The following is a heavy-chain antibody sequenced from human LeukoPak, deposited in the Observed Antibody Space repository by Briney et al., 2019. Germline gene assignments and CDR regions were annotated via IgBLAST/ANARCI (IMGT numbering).Heavy chain of an antibody. CDR1: GGSFSGYY. Sequence: SETLSLTCAVYGGSFSGYYWSWIRQPPGKGLEWIGEINHSGSTNYNPSLKSRVTISVDTSKNQFSLKLSSVTAADTAVYYCAREGYSLDYYYYYYMDVWGKGTTVTVSS. D-gene: IGHD5-18*01. V-gene: IGHV4-34*01. CDR3: AREGYSLDYYYYYYMDV. J-gene: IGHJ6*03. CDR2: INHSGST.